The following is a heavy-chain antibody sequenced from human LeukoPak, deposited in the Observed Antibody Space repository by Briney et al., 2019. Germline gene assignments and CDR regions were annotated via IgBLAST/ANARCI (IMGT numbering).Heavy chain of an antibody. Sequence: PSETLSLTCAVSGGSISSGDYSWSWIRQPPGKGLEWIGYIYNSGSTYYNPSLKSRVTISVDTSKNQFSLKVSFVTAADTAVYYCARENFWGQGTLVTVSS. CDR2: IYNSGST. CDR3: ARENF. CDR1: GGSISSGDYS. V-gene: IGHV4-30-4*07. J-gene: IGHJ4*02.